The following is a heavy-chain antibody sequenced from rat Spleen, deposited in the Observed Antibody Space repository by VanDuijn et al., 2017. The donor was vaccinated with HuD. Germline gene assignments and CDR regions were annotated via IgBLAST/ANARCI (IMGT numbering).Heavy chain of an antibody. CDR3: ARKRGRTYXFXS. CDR2: ISYDGNNA. Sequence: EVQLVESGGGLXXXGXXXKLSCAXXGFXXXDYXXXWVXXAPXXXLELFATISYDGNNAHKRDSXXGRXSISRDNAXTTLNLQMDSLRSEDTATYYCARKRGRTYXFXSWGQGVMVTVSS. D-gene: IGHD2-1*01. CDR1: GFXXXDYX. J-gene: IGHJ2*01. V-gene: IGHV5-7*01.